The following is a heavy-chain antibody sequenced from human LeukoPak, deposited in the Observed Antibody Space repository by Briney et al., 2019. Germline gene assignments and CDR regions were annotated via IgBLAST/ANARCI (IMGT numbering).Heavy chain of an antibody. V-gene: IGHV3-11*04. J-gene: IGHJ4*02. CDR2: ISSSGSTI. Sequence: PGGSLRLSCAASGFTFSDYYMSWIRQAPGKGLEWVSYISSSGSTIYYADSVKGRFTISTDNAKDSLYLQMNSLRAEDTAVYYCARVRSVYSHENYFDYWGQGTLVTVSS. CDR1: GFTFSDYY. CDR3: ARVRSVYSHENYFDY. D-gene: IGHD5-18*01.